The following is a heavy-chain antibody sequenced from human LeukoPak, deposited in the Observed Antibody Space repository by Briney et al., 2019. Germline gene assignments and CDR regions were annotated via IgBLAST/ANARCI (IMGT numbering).Heavy chain of an antibody. CDR2: IISIFGAA. CDR1: GGTFSSYA. CDR3: ARDTGFYDFWSGYPSDDYYYYGMDV. J-gene: IGHJ6*02. D-gene: IGHD3-3*01. V-gene: IGHV1-69*13. Sequence: SVKVSCKASGGTFSSYAISSVRQAPGQGLEWMGGIISIFGAANYAQKFQDRVTITADESTSTAYMELSSLRSEDTAVYYCARDTGFYDFWSGYPSDDYYYYGMDVWGQGTTVTVSS.